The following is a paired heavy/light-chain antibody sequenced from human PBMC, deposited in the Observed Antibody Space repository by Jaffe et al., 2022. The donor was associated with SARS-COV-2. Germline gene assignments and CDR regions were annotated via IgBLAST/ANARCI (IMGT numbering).Heavy chain of an antibody. CDR3: AQGSAFGELYY. CDR2: IFWDGDK. Sequence: QITVKESGPTLVKPTQTLTLTCTFSGFSLSTSGVSLGWIRQPPGKALEWLALIFWDGDKRYSPSLKSRLTITKDTSGNQVILTMTNMDPVDTATYYCAQGSAFGELYYWGQGTLVTVSS. CDR1: GFSLSTSGVS. D-gene: IGHD1-26*01. V-gene: IGHV2-5*02. J-gene: IGHJ4*02.
Light chain of an antibody. V-gene: IGLV1-47*01. Sequence: QSVLTQPPSASGTPGQRVTISCSGSSSNIGNNFVYWYQQLPGTAPKLLIYRDNQRPSGVPDRFSGSKSGTSASLAISGLRSEDEADYYCATWDDSLSGYVFGAGTKVTVL. CDR1: SSNIGNNF. CDR3: ATWDDSLSGYV. CDR2: RDN. J-gene: IGLJ1*01.